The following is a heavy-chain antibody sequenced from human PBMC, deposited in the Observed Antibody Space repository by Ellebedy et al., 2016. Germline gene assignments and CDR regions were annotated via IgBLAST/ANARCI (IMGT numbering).Heavy chain of an antibody. D-gene: IGHD1-20*01. CDR3: AKWHITDNAFDI. CDR2: IHYNGNS. V-gene: IGHV4-59*08. J-gene: IGHJ3*02. Sequence: SETLSLTCTVSDGSISSYYWNWIRQPPGKGLEWIGYIHYNGNSKYNPSLKSRVTMSVDSSKSQFSLKLSSVTAADTAVYYCAKWHITDNAFDIWGQGTVVTVSS. CDR1: DGSISSYY.